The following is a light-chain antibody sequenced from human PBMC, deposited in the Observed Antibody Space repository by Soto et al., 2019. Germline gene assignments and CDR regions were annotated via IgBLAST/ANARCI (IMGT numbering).Light chain of an antibody. V-gene: IGKV1-5*01. J-gene: IGKJ1*01. Sequence: DIQMTQSPSTLSASLGDRVTITCRASQSISSWLAWYQQKPGKAPKLLIYDASSLESGVPSRFSGSGSGTEFTLTISSLQPDDFATYYRQQYNSYSQTFGQGTKVDIK. CDR1: QSISSW. CDR3: QQYNSYSQT. CDR2: DAS.